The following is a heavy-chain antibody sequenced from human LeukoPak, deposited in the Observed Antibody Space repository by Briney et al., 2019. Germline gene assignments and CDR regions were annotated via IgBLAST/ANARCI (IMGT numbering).Heavy chain of an antibody. D-gene: IGHD6-13*01. CDR2: ISGGAGNT. Sequence: GGSLRLSCAASGFTFSSYAMSWVRQAPGKGLEWVSAISGGAGNTYYADSVKGRFTLSRDNSKNTLFLQMNGLRAEDTAVYYCAKGGSWYYYFDYWGQGTLVTVSS. V-gene: IGHV3-23*01. J-gene: IGHJ4*02. CDR1: GFTFSSYA. CDR3: AKGGSWYYYFDY.